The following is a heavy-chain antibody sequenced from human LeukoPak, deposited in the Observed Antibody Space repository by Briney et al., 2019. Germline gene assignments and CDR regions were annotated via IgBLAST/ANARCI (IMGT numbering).Heavy chain of an antibody. D-gene: IGHD3-10*01. J-gene: IGHJ4*02. CDR3: ARDSDLLLWFGELIYFDY. Sequence: ASVKVSCKASGYTFPSHGISWVRRAPGQGLEWMGWISAYNGNTNYAQKLQGRVTMTTDTSMSTAYMELRSLRSDDTAVYYCARDSDLLLWFGELIYFDYWGQGTLVTVSS. CDR1: GYTFPSHG. V-gene: IGHV1-18*01. CDR2: ISAYNGNT.